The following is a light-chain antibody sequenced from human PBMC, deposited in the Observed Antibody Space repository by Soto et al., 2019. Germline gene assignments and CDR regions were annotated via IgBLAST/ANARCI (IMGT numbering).Light chain of an antibody. CDR1: QSVNSN. CDR3: QQYNNWPPDYT. CDR2: DAA. J-gene: IGKJ2*01. Sequence: EIVMTQSPATLSVSPGERATLSCRASQSVNSNLAWYQQKPGQGPRLLIYDAATRATGIPARFSGSGSGTEFTLTISSLQSEDSAVYYCQQYNNWPPDYTFGQGTKLEIK. V-gene: IGKV3-15*01.